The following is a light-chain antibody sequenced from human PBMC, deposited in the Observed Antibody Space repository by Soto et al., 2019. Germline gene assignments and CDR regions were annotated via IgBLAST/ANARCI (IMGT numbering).Light chain of an antibody. CDR3: CSAAPESTYV. Sequence: QSVLAQPASVSGSPGQSITLSFTGTDSDVGAYDSVSWYRQHPHKAPQLIIYKGTQRPSGVSNRSSGATSGNAASLTIAGLQADDEADYCCCSAAPESTYVFVTGTKVTVL. CDR1: DSDVGAYDS. J-gene: IGLJ1*01. V-gene: IGLV2-23*01. CDR2: KGT.